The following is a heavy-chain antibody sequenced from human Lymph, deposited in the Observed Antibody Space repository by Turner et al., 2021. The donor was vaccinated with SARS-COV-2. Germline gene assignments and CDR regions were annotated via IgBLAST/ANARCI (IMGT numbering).Heavy chain of an antibody. CDR1: GFTFRSYA. CDR3: ARDRDSSGWVDY. CDR2: ISYDGSDK. Sequence: QVKLVESGGAVVQPARSLILSFAASGFTFRSYAMHWVRQAPGKGLEWVAFISYDGSDKYYADSVKGRFTFSRDNSKNTLYLQMNSLRAEDTAVYYCARDRDSSGWVDYWGQGTLVTVSS. V-gene: IGHV3-30*04. J-gene: IGHJ4*02. D-gene: IGHD3-22*01.